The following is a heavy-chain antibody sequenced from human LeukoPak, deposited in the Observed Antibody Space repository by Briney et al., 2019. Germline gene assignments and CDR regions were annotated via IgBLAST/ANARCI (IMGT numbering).Heavy chain of an antibody. CDR1: GFTFSKYW. D-gene: IGHD3-10*01. J-gene: IGHJ4*02. CDR2: IKQDGSER. Sequence: GGSLRLSCAASGFTFSKYWMTWVRQAPGKGLEWVANIKQDGSERYYVDSVKGRFTISKDNAKNSVYLQMNSLRAEDTAVYYCARPYYYSSGSLPYWGQGTLVTVSS. V-gene: IGHV3-7*01. CDR3: ARPYYYSSGSLPY.